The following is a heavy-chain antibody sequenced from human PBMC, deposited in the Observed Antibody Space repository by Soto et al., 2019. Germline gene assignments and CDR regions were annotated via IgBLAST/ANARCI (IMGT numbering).Heavy chain of an antibody. CDR1: GGSISSYC. CDR2: IYYSGST. Sequence: PSETLSLTCTVSGGSISSYCWSWIRQPPGKGLEWIGYIYYSGSTNYNPSLKSRVTISVDTSKNQFSLKLSSVTAADTAVYYCARRRHLDFDYWGQGTLVTVSS. CDR3: ARRRHLDFDY. V-gene: IGHV4-59*08. J-gene: IGHJ4*02.